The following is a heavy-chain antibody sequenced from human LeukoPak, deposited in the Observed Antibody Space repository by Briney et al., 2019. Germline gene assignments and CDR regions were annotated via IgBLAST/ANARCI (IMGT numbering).Heavy chain of an antibody. CDR2: IYYSGST. CDR1: GGSIRSYY. Sequence: PSETLSLTCTVSGGSIRSYYWSWIRQPPGKGLEWIGYIYYSGSTNYNPSLKSRVTISVDTSKNQFSLKLSSVTAADTAVYYCAREDSTDAFDIWGQGIMVTVSS. V-gene: IGHV4-59*01. CDR3: AREDSTDAFDI. J-gene: IGHJ3*02.